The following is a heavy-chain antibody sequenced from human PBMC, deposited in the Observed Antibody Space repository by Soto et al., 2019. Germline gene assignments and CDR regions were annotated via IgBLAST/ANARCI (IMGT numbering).Heavy chain of an antibody. V-gene: IGHV3-15*01. J-gene: IGHJ4*02. CDR1: GGSGGRGG. Sequence: GGNVGIGRAAGGGSGGRGGMRWGGRGPGKRVEGVGVIKSKTDGGTTDYAAPVKGRFTISRDDSKNTLYLQMNSLKTEDTAVYYCTTELRYYDSSGYQYYFDYWGQGTLVTVSS. CDR2: IKSKTDGGTT. CDR3: TTELRYYDSSGYQYYFDY. D-gene: IGHD3-22*01.